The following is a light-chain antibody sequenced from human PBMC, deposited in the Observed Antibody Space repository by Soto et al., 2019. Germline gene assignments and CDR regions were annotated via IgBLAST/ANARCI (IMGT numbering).Light chain of an antibody. Sequence: QSALTQPASVSGSPGQSITISCTGTRSDVGGYNYVSWYQQHPGKVPKLMIYEVSNRPSGVANRFSGSKSGNAASLTISGLQAEDEAQYYCSSYTSSSSVAFGGGTKLTVL. CDR3: SSYTSSSSVA. CDR1: RSDVGGYNY. V-gene: IGLV2-14*01. J-gene: IGLJ2*01. CDR2: EVS.